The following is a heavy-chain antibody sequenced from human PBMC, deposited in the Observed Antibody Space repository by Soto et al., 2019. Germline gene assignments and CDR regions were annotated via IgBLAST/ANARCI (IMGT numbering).Heavy chain of an antibody. CDR3: AGPPTPSTRMFDP. V-gene: IGHV3-23*01. Sequence: GGSLRLSCAASGFTFSSYAMHWVRQAPGKGLEWVSAISGSGGSTYYADSVKGRFTISRDNSKSTLYLQVNSLRAEDTAVYYCAGPPTPSTRMFDPWGQGTLVTVSS. J-gene: IGHJ5*02. CDR2: ISGSGGST. D-gene: IGHD2-15*01. CDR1: GFTFSSYA.